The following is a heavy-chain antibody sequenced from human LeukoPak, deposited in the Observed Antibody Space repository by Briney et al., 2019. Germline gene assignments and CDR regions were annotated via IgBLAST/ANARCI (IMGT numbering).Heavy chain of an antibody. V-gene: IGHV1-46*01. Sequence: ASVKVSCKASGYTFTSYYMHWVRQAPGQGLEWMGIINPSGGSTSYAQKFQGRVTMTRNTSISTAYMELSSLRSEDTAVYYCARMYSSSWTQYAFDIWGQGTMVTVSS. D-gene: IGHD6-13*01. CDR1: GYTFTSYY. J-gene: IGHJ3*02. CDR3: ARMYSSSWTQYAFDI. CDR2: INPSGGST.